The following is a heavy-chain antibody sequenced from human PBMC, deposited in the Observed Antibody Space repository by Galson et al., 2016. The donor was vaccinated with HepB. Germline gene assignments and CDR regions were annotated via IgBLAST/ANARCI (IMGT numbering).Heavy chain of an antibody. D-gene: IGHD3-10*01. CDR1: GFTFNVYT. CDR3: ANRGGGY. J-gene: IGHJ4*02. CDR2: ITGSGDKK. V-gene: IGHV3-23*01. Sequence: SLRLSCAASGFTFNVYTMTWVRQAPGKGLEWVSTITGSGDKKYLADSVKGRFTVSRDNSKNTLYLQMNRLRAEDTAAYYCANRGGGYWGQGTLVTVSS.